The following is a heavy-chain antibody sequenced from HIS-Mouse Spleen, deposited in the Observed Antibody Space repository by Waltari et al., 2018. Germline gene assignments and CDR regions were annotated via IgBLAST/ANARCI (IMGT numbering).Heavy chain of an antibody. Sequence: EVQLVQSGAEVKKPGESLKISCKGSGYSFTSYWIGWVRQMPGKGLEWMGIIHPSHSDTRYSPAFQGRFTISADKSISTAYLQWSSLKASDTAMYYCARAPYNWNYFDYWGQGTLVTVSS. CDR3: ARAPYNWNYFDY. J-gene: IGHJ4*02. CDR2: IHPSHSDT. V-gene: IGHV5-51*03. D-gene: IGHD1-20*01. CDR1: GYSFTSYW.